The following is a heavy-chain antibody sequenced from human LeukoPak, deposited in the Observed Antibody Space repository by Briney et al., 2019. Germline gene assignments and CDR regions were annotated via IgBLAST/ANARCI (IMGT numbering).Heavy chain of an antibody. CDR2: IYHSGST. CDR1: GFTFSSNAM. Sequence: GSLRLSCAASGFTFSSNAMSWVRQPPGKGLEWIGEIYHSGSTNYNPSLKSRVTISVDKSKNQFSLKLTSVTAADTAVYYCARHGLIAARHAFDIWGQGTMVTVSS. V-gene: IGHV4-4*02. J-gene: IGHJ3*02. D-gene: IGHD6-13*01. CDR3: ARHGLIAARHAFDI.